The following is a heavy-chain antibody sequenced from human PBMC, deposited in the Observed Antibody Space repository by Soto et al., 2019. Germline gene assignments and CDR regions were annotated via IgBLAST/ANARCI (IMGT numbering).Heavy chain of an antibody. J-gene: IGHJ5*02. D-gene: IGHD2-21*01. V-gene: IGHV5-51*01. CDR2: IYPGDSDT. CDR3: ARKSKLAYCGGDCYAHFDP. CDR1: GYSFTSYW. Sequence: PGESLKISCKGSGYSFTSYWIGWVRQMPGKGLDWMGIIYPGDSDTRYSPSFQGQVTISADKSISTAYLQWSSLKASDTAMYYCARKSKLAYCGGDCYAHFDPWGQGTLVTVSS.